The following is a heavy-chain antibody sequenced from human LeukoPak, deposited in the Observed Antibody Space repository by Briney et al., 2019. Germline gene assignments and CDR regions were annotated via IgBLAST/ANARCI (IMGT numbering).Heavy chain of an antibody. Sequence: PSVTVSCKASGYTFTSYGISWVRLAPGQGLEWMGWISAYNGNTNYAKKLQGRATMTTDTSTSTAYMELRGLRSDDTAVYYCARDHIAVAGNAAFDIWGQGTMVTVSS. CDR3: ARDHIAVAGNAAFDI. CDR1: GYTFTSYG. J-gene: IGHJ3*02. CDR2: ISAYNGNT. V-gene: IGHV1-18*01. D-gene: IGHD6-19*01.